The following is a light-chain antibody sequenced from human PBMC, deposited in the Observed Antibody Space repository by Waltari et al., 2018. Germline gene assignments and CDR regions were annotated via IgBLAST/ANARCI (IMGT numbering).Light chain of an antibody. V-gene: IGKV3-20*01. J-gene: IGKJ4*01. CDR1: QTISSIS. CDR3: QQYDGSTVT. CDR2: GTS. Sequence: EIVLTQSPGTLSLSPGEGAALSCRASQTISSISLTWYQQKPGQAPSLLIYGTSSMATGIPDRFSGSGSGTDFTLTIRRLDPEDFAVYYCQQYDGSTVTFGGGTKVEVK.